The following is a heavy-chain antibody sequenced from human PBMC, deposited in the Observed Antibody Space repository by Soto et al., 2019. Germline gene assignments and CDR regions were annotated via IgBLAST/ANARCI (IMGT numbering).Heavy chain of an antibody. J-gene: IGHJ5*02. CDR1: GGSISSSSYY. V-gene: IGHV4-39*01. CDR2: IYYSGST. D-gene: IGHD2-15*01. CDR3: ARPVYCSGGSCYSGDNWFDP. Sequence: KPSETLSLTCTVSGGSISSSSYYWGWIRQPPGKGLEWIGSIYYSGSTYYNPSLKSRVTISVDTSKNQFSLKLSSVTAADTAVYYCARPVYCSGGSCYSGDNWFDPWGQGTLVTVSS.